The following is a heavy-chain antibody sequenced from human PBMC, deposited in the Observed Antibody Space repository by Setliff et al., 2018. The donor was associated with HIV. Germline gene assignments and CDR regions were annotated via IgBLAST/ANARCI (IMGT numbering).Heavy chain of an antibody. CDR1: EFTFSNYW. J-gene: IGHJ4*02. V-gene: IGHV3-7*01. CDR2: IKTDGRET. Sequence: LRLSCAAFEFTFSNYWMGWVRQAPGMGLEWVANIKTDGRETYYVESLKGRFTISRDNAKNSLYPQMNSLRAEDTAVYYCAIYRDLGIYWGQGTLVTVSS. CDR3: AIYRDLGIY. D-gene: IGHD7-27*01.